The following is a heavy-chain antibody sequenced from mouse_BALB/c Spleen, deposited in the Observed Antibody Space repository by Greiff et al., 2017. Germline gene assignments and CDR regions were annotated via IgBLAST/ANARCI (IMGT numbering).Heavy chain of an antibody. CDR2: INPSNGRT. D-gene: IGHD1-1*01. V-gene: IGHV1S81*02. Sequence: VQLQQPGAELLKPGASVKLSCKASGYTFTSYWMHWVKQRPGQGLEWIGEINPSNGRTNYNEKFKSKATLTVDKSSSTAYMQLSSLTSEDSAVYYCARRVYGSTWYFDVWGAGTTVTVSS. CDR1: GYTFTSYW. CDR3: ARRVYGSTWYFDV. J-gene: IGHJ1*01.